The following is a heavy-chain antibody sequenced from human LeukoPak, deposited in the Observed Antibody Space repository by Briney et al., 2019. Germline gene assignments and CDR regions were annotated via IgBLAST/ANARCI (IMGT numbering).Heavy chain of an antibody. CDR2: INPNSGGT. CDR1: GYTFTGYY. D-gene: IGHD3-22*01. J-gene: IGHJ4*02. CDR3: ASDMNYDSSGEY. V-gene: IGHV1-2*06. Sequence: ASVKVSCKASGYTFTGYYMHWVRQAPGQGLEWMGRINPNSGGTNYAQKFQGRVTRTRDTSISTAYMELSRLRSDDTAVYYCASDMNYDSSGEYWGQGTLVTVSS.